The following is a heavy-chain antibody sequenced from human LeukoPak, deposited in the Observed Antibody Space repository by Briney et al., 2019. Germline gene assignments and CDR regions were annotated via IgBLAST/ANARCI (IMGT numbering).Heavy chain of an antibody. CDR3: AKVDRRELGPYYFDY. CDR1: GFIFYNYA. J-gene: IGHJ4*02. V-gene: IGHV3-23*01. CDR2: ISASGGST. Sequence: GGSLRLSCATSGFIFYNYAMNWVRQGPGKGLEWVSGISASGGSTYYAVSVRGRFTISRDNSKNTLYLQINSLRAEDTAVYYCAKVDRRELGPYYFDYWGQGTLVTVSS. D-gene: IGHD3-16*02.